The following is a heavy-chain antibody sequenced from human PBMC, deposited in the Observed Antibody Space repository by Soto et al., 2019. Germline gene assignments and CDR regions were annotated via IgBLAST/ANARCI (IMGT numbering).Heavy chain of an antibody. D-gene: IGHD2-2*01. Sequence: ASVKVSCKASGYSFTDYHIHWVRQAPGQGLEWLGRINPKSGGTSTAQKFQGRVTMTRDTSISTAYMELSRLRSDDTAVYYCARDRVFIGEVVPAATSYYYYGMDVWGQGTTVTVSS. CDR1: GYSFTDYH. CDR2: INPKSGGT. V-gene: IGHV1-2*06. J-gene: IGHJ6*02. CDR3: ARDRVFIGEVVPAATSYYYYGMDV.